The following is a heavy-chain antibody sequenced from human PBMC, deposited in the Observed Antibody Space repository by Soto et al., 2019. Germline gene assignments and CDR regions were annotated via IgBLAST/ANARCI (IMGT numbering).Heavy chain of an antibody. D-gene: IGHD6-19*01. CDR3: ARLSSGWFKTPFDY. CDR2: INHSGST. V-gene: IGHV4-34*01. J-gene: IGHJ4*02. CDR1: GGSISSYY. Sequence: SETLSLTCTVSGGSISSYYWNWIRQPPGKGLEWIGEINHSGSTNYNPSLKSRVTISVDTSKNQFSLNLSSVTAADTAVYYCARLSSGWFKTPFDYWGQGTLVTVSS.